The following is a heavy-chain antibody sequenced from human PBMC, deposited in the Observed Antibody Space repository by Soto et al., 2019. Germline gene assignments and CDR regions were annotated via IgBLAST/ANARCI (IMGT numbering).Heavy chain of an antibody. V-gene: IGHV1-46*01. D-gene: IGHD1-26*01. Sequence: ASVKVSCKASGYTFTNYYIHWVRQAPGQGPEWMGIINPSDGRTTYTQKFQGRVTMIRDTSTSAVYMELSSLTSEDTAVYYCARVSGSYWPFDYWGQGTLVTVSS. CDR1: GYTFTNYY. J-gene: IGHJ4*02. CDR2: INPSDGRT. CDR3: ARVSGSYWPFDY.